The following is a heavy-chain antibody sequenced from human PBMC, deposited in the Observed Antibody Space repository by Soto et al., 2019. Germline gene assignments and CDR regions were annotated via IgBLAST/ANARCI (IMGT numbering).Heavy chain of an antibody. CDR1: GFTFSSYW. CDR3: ARALSVAHYYDSSGYPHGLFDY. CDR2: IKQDGSEK. J-gene: IGHJ4*02. Sequence: GGSLRLSCAASGFTFSSYWMSWVRQAPGKGLEWVANIKQDGSEKYYVDSVKGRFTISRDNAKNSLYLQMNSLRAEDTAVYYCARALSVAHYYDSSGYPHGLFDYWGKGTLVTVSS. V-gene: IGHV3-7*03. D-gene: IGHD3-22*01.